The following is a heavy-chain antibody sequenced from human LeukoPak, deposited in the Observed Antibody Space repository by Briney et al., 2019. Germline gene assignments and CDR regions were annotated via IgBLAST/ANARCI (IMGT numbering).Heavy chain of an antibody. CDR2: IYYSGCT. D-gene: IGHD6-13*01. V-gene: IGHV4-59*01. Sequence: PSETLSLTCTVSGGSISSYYWSWIRQPPGKGLEWIGYIYYSGCTNYNPSLKSRVTISVDTPKNQFSLKLSSVTAADTAVYYCARGIHAFDIWGQGTMVTVSS. CDR1: GGSISSYY. CDR3: ARGIHAFDI. J-gene: IGHJ3*02.